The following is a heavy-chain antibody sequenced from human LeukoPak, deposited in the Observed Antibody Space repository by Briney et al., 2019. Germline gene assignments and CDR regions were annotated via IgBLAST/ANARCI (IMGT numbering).Heavy chain of an antibody. CDR2: IYSDGST. CDR1: GGSISSRSYY. CDR3: ARRSSWVDS. V-gene: IGHV4-39*01. D-gene: IGHD6-13*01. Sequence: SETLSLTCIVPGGSISSRSYYWAWIRQSPGKGLEWIGNIYSDGSTYYSPSLKSRVTISVDTSKKQVSLKLSSVAAADTAVYYCARRSSWVDSWGQGTLVTVSS. J-gene: IGHJ4*02.